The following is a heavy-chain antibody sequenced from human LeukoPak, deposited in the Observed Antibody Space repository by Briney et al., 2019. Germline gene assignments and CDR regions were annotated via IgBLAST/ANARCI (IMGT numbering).Heavy chain of an antibody. D-gene: IGHD6-19*01. CDR2: ISWNSGSI. Sequence: PGASLRLSCAASGFTFDDYAMHWVRQAPGKGPEWVSGISWNSGSIGYADSVKGRFTISRDNAKYSLYLQMNSLRAEDTALYYCAKDISSGMDVGNWFDPWGQGTLVTVSS. CDR1: GFTFDDYA. J-gene: IGHJ5*02. V-gene: IGHV3-9*01. CDR3: AKDISSGMDVGNWFDP.